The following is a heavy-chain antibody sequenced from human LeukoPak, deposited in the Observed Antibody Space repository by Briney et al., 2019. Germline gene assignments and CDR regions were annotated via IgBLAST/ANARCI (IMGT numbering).Heavy chain of an antibody. D-gene: IGHD4-17*01. J-gene: IGHJ4*02. Sequence: SQTLSLTCTVSGGSISSGSYYWSWIRSPPGKGLEWIGRIYTSGSTNYNPSLKSRVTISVDTSKNQFSLKLSSVTAADTAVYYCASLDYGDYSRDYWGQGTLVTVSS. V-gene: IGHV4-61*02. CDR1: GGSISSGSYY. CDR3: ASLDYGDYSRDY. CDR2: IYTSGST.